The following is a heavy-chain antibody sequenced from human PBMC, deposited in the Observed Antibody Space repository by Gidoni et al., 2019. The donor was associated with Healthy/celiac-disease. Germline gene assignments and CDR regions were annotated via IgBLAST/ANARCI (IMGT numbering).Heavy chain of an antibody. CDR3: ARADCSGGSCYSPFDY. V-gene: IGHV1-2*02. D-gene: IGHD2-15*01. CDR2: INPNSGGT. Sequence: QVQLVQSGAEVKKPGASVKVSCKASGYTFPGYYMHWVRQAPGQGLEWMGWINPNSGGTNYAQKFQGRVTMTRDTSISTAYMELSRLRSDDTAVYYCARADCSGGSCYSPFDYWGQGTLVTVSS. CDR1: GYTFPGYY. J-gene: IGHJ4*02.